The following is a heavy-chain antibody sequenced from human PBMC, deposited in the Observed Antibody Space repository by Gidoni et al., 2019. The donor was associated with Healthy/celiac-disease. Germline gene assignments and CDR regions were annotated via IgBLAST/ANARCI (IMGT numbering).Heavy chain of an antibody. D-gene: IGHD6-19*01. CDR1: GFTFSSYA. Sequence: QVQLVESGGGVVPPGRSLRLSCAASGFTFSSYAMHWVRQAPGKGLEWVAVISYDGSNKYYADSVKGRFTISRDNSKNTLYLQMNSLRAEDTAVYYCAREWGSSGWYGEADYWGQGTLVTVSS. CDR2: ISYDGSNK. CDR3: AREWGSSGWYGEADY. J-gene: IGHJ4*02. V-gene: IGHV3-30-3*01.